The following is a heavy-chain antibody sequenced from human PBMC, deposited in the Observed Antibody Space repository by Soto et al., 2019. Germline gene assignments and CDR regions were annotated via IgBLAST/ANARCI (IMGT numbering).Heavy chain of an antibody. J-gene: IGHJ6*04. CDR1: GGTFSSYA. CDR2: IIPIFGTA. Sequence: GASVKVSCKASGGTFSSYAISWVRQAPGQGLEWMGGIIPIFGTANYAQKFQGRVTITADESTSTAYMELSSLRSEDTAVYYCARGFWQLVSRHGMDVWGKGTTVTVYS. D-gene: IGHD6-6*01. V-gene: IGHV1-69*13. CDR3: ARGFWQLVSRHGMDV.